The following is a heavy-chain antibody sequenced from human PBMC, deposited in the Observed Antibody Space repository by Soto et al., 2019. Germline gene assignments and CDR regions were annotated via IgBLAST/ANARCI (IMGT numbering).Heavy chain of an antibody. V-gene: IGHV3-33*01. J-gene: IGHJ6*02. CDR2: IWYDGSNK. D-gene: IGHD6-13*01. CDR1: GFTFSSYG. Sequence: QVQLVESGGGVVQPGRSLRLSCAASGFTFSSYGMHWVRQAPGKGLEWVAVIWYDGSNKYYADSVKGRFTISRDNSKNTLYLQMNSLRAEDTAVYYCARALGYSSSWPRYYYYGMDVWGQGTTVTVSS. CDR3: ARALGYSSSWPRYYYYGMDV.